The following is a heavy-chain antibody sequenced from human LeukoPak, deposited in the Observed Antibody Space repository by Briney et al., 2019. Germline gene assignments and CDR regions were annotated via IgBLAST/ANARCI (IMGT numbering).Heavy chain of an antibody. V-gene: IGHV4-30-2*03. CDR2: IYHSGST. Sequence: SETLSLTCAVSGGSISSGGYSWSWIRQPPVKGLEWIGSIYHSGSTYYNPSLKSRVTISVDTSKNQFSLKLSSVTAADTAVYYCARALRYYYDSSGPHFDYWGQGTLVTVSS. CDR1: GGSISSGGYS. D-gene: IGHD3-22*01. CDR3: ARALRYYYDSSGPHFDY. J-gene: IGHJ4*02.